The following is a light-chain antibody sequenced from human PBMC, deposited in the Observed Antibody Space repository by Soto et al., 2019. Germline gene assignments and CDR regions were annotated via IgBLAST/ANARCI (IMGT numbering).Light chain of an antibody. CDR2: GAS. Sequence: EIVMTQSPVTLSVSPGERATLSCRASQSVDINLAWYQQKPGQAPRLLIFGASTRATGIPARFSGSGSGTDFTLTISSLQSEDFGVYFCQQYDKWPLTFGGGTKVEIK. CDR1: QSVDIN. J-gene: IGKJ4*01. V-gene: IGKV3D-15*01. CDR3: QQYDKWPLT.